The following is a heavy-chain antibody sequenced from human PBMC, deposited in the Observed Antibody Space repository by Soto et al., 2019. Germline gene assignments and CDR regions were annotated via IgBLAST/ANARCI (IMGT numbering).Heavy chain of an antibody. Sequence: GGSLRLSCAASGFTFSSYSMNWVRQAPGKGLEWVSSISSSSYIYYADSVKGRFTISRDNAKNSLYLQMNSLRAEDTAVYYCARDSSDPGWGSVGWYFDLWGRGTLVTVSS. CDR2: ISSSSYI. D-gene: IGHD3-16*01. CDR3: ARDSSDPGWGSVGWYFDL. CDR1: GFTFSSYS. V-gene: IGHV3-21*01. J-gene: IGHJ2*01.